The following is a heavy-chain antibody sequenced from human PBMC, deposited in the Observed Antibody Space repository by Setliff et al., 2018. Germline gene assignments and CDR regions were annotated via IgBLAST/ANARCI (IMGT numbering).Heavy chain of an antibody. CDR3: ASTPDGDLYYNFWSGYYLTLDY. J-gene: IGHJ4*02. CDR1: GGSFSGYY. D-gene: IGHD3-3*01. CDR2: INHSGST. Sequence: ASETLSLTCAVYGGSFSGYYWSWIRQPPGKGLEWIGEINHSGSTNYNPSLKSRVTISVDTSKNQFSLKLSSVTAADTAVYYCASTPDGDLYYNFWSGYYLTLDYWGQGTLVTVSS. V-gene: IGHV4-34*01.